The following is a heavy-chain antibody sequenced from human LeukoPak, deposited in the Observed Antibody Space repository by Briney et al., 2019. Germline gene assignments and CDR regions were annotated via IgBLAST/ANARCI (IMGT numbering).Heavy chain of an antibody. CDR3: ARDKEQLADY. CDR1: GGTFSSYA. V-gene: IGHV1-2*02. J-gene: IGHJ4*02. Sequence: GASVKVSCKASGGTFSSYAISWVRQAPGQGLEWMGWINPNSGGTNYAQKFQGRVTMTRDTSISTAYMELSRLRSDDTAVYYCARDKEQLADYWGQGTLVTVSS. CDR2: INPNSGGT. D-gene: IGHD6-6*01.